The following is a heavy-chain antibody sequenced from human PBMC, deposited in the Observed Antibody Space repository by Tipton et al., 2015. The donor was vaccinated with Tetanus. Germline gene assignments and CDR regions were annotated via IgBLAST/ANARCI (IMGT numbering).Heavy chain of an antibody. J-gene: IGHJ3*02. CDR1: GGSINSGTFY. CDR2: IYYNGNT. D-gene: IGHD1-26*01. CDR3: ARDFREGATTTLGNDVFGI. V-gene: IGHV4-39*07. Sequence: GLVKPSETLSLTCTVSGGSINSGTFYWDWIRQTPGKALEWIGNIYYNGNTLQNPSLKSRVTMSLDKSKNQFSLKVSSVTAADTAVYYCARDFREGATTTLGNDVFGIWGQGTMVTVS.